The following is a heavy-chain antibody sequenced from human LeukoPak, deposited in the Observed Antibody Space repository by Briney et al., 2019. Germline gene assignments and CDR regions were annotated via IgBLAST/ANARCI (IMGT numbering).Heavy chain of an antibody. V-gene: IGHV1-18*01. D-gene: IGHD2-2*02. CDR1: GGTFSSYA. Sequence: GSSVKVSCKASGGTFSSYAIRWVRQAPGQGLEWMGWISAYNGNTNYAQKLQGRVTMTTDTSASTAYMELRSLRSDDTAVYYCARTPMYCSSTSCYTLAAFDIWGQGTMVTVSS. J-gene: IGHJ3*02. CDR3: ARTPMYCSSTSCYTLAAFDI. CDR2: ISAYNGNT.